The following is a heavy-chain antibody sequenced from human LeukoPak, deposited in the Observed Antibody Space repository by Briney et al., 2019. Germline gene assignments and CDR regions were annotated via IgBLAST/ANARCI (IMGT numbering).Heavy chain of an antibody. Sequence: GASVKVSCKASGYTFTSNDINWVRQATGQRLEWMGWMNANSGNTGYAQKFQGRVTMTRNTSISTAYMELSSLRSEDTAVYYCARGQRHCTSDSCLSYMDVWGKGTTVTVSS. J-gene: IGHJ6*03. V-gene: IGHV1-8*01. CDR1: GYTFTSND. CDR2: MNANSGNT. CDR3: ARGQRHCTSDSCLSYMDV. D-gene: IGHD2-2*01.